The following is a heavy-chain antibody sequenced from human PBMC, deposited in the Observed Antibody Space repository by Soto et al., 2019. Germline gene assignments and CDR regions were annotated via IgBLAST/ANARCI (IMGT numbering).Heavy chain of an antibody. J-gene: IGHJ6*02. Sequence: QVQLQESGPGLVKPSQTLSLTCTVSGGSISIGGYYWSWIRQHPGKSLEWIGYIYHTGSTYYTPSHNSQVTISLDTASRRFSVRVSSVTAADAAVCFCASDAGLRFFAVWGQGTAVTVSS. D-gene: IGHD3-3*01. CDR2: IYHTGST. CDR1: GGSISIGGYY. CDR3: ASDAGLRFFAV. V-gene: IGHV4-31*01.